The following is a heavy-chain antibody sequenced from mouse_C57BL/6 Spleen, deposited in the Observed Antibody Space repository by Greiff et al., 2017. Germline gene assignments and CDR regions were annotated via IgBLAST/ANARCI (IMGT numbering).Heavy chain of an antibody. D-gene: IGHD1-1*01. J-gene: IGHJ4*01. CDR2: IYPRSGNT. CDR3: ARDGYGSSFSYAMDY. Sequence: VQLQQSGAELARPGASVKLSCKASGYTFTSYGISWVKQRPGQGLEWIGEIYPRSGNTYYNEKFKGKATLTADKSSSTAYMEIRSLTSEDSAVYFCARDGYGSSFSYAMDYWGQGTSVTVSS. CDR1: GYTFTSYG. V-gene: IGHV1-81*01.